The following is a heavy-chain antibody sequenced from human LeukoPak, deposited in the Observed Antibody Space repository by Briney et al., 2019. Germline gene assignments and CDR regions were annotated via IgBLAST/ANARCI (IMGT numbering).Heavy chain of an antibody. Sequence: PSETLSLTCAVYGGSFSGYYWSWIRQPPGKGLEWIGEINHSGSTNYNPSLKSRVTISVDTSKNQFSLKLSSVTAADTAVYYCARGDGYNYDCYFDYWGQGTLVTVSS. J-gene: IGHJ4*02. CDR1: GGSFSGYY. D-gene: IGHD5-12*01. V-gene: IGHV4-34*01. CDR3: ARGDGYNYDCYFDY. CDR2: INHSGST.